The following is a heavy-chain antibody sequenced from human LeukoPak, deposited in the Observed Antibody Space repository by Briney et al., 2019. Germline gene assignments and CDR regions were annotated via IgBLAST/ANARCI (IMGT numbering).Heavy chain of an antibody. CDR2: INANSGDT. D-gene: IGHD1-26*01. CDR1: GYTFADYF. Sequence: ASVKVSCKTSGYTFADYFIHWVRQAPGQGLEWMGRINANSGDTYYEQKFQGRVTMTRDTSISTAYVEVNWLISDDTAIYYCARDAISPSNWEFDYWGKGTLVTVSS. J-gene: IGHJ4*02. V-gene: IGHV1-2*06. CDR3: ARDAISPSNWEFDY.